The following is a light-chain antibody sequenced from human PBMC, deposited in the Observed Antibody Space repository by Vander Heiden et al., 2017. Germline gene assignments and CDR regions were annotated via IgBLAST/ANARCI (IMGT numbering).Light chain of an antibody. CDR3: QQYNNWPPVA. V-gene: IGKV3-15*01. CDR2: GAS. Sequence: DIVMTPSPATLSVSPGERATLSCRASQSVSSNLAWYQQKPGQAPRLLIYGASTRATGIPARFSGSGSGTEFTLTISSLQSEDFAVYYCQQYNNWPPVAFGQGTKVEIK. CDR1: QSVSSN. J-gene: IGKJ1*01.